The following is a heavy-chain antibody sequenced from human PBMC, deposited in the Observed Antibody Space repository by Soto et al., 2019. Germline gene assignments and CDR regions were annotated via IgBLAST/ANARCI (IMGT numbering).Heavy chain of an antibody. Sequence: KTSETLSLTCTVSGGSISSYYWSWIRQPPGKGLEWIGYIYYSGSTNYDPSLKSRVTISVDTSKNQFSLKLSSVTAADTAVYYCARAQGAESGFGENWGQGTLVTVSS. V-gene: IGHV4-59*01. J-gene: IGHJ4*02. CDR2: IYYSGST. CDR1: GGSISSYY. D-gene: IGHD3-10*01. CDR3: ARAQGAESGFGEN.